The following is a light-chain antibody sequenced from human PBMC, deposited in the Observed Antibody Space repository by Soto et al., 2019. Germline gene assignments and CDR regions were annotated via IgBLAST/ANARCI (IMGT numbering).Light chain of an antibody. CDR2: AAS. V-gene: IGKV1-39*01. J-gene: IGKJ1*01. CDR1: QSIRNH. CDR3: QQSYSSPPT. Sequence: DIQMTQSPSSLSASVENRFIVPCRASQSIRNHLNWYQQKPGKAPKLLIVAASSLQSGVPSRFSGSRSGPDFTLTISSLQPEDFATYYCQQSYSSPPTFGQGTKVDIK.